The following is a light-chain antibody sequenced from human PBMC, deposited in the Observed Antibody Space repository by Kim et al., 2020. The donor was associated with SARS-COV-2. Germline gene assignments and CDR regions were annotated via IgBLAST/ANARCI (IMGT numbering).Light chain of an antibody. V-gene: IGLV2-23*02. CDR1: SSDVGSYNL. CDR3: CSYAGSSTFVV. CDR2: EVS. J-gene: IGLJ2*01. Sequence: ITISCTGTSSDVGSYNLVSWYQQHPGKAPKLMIYEVSKRPSGVSNRFSGSKSGNTASLTISGLQAEDEADYYCCSYAGSSTFVVFGGGTQLTVL.